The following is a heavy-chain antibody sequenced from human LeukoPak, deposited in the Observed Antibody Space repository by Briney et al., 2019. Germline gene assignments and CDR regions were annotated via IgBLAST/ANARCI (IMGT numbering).Heavy chain of an antibody. V-gene: IGHV3-23*01. CDR2: ISGSGGST. CDR1: GLPLRAFA. CDR3: AKIQVTTYFLDAFDI. D-gene: IGHD4-11*01. J-gene: IGHJ3*02. Sequence: GGPLRLSCQAPGLPLRAFALSWVRQAPGKGLNWASAISGSGGSTYYADSVKGRFTISRDNSKNTLYLQMNSLRAEDTAVYYCAKIQVTTYFLDAFDIWGQGTMVTVSS.